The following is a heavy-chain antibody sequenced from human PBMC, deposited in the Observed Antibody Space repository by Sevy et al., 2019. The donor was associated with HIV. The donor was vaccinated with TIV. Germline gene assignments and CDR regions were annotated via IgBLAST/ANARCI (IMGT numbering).Heavy chain of an antibody. D-gene: IGHD4-17*01. CDR3: ARQRGRYGIDI. V-gene: IGHV3-7*01. CDR2: IKQDGSEK. Sequence: GGSLRLSCAASGFTFSSYWMSWVRQAPGKGLEWGANIKQDGSEKYYVDSVKGRFTISRDNAKNSRYLQMNSLRAEDTAVYYCARQRGRYGIDIWGQGTMVTVSS. J-gene: IGHJ3*02. CDR1: GFTFSSYW.